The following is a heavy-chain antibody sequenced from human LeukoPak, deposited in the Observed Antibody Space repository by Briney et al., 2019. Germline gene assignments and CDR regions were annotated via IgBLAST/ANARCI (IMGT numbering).Heavy chain of an antibody. J-gene: IGHJ3*02. D-gene: IGHD4-17*01. CDR2: IAYDGSNK. CDR1: GFTFSSYG. CDR3: AKLWSVSVTSHAFDI. V-gene: IGHV3-30*18. Sequence: GGSLRLSCAASGFTFSSYGMPWVRQAPGKGLEWVAVIAYDGSNKYYADSVKGRFTISRDNSKNTLYLQMNSLRAEDTAVYYCAKLWSVSVTSHAFDIWGQGTMVTVSS.